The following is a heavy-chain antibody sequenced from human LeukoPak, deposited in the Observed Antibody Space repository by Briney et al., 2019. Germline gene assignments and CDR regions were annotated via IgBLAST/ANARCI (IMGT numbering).Heavy chain of an antibody. CDR3: ARGNANYGDYYFDS. V-gene: IGHV1-8*01. D-gene: IGHD4-17*01. Sequence: ASVKVSCKASGYAFTSYDINCVRQAAGQGLEWMGWINPNSGNTGYAQKFQDRFTMTSNTSISTAYMELSSLRSEDTAVYYCARGNANYGDYYFDSWGQGTLVTVSS. CDR1: GYAFTSYD. CDR2: INPNSGNT. J-gene: IGHJ4*02.